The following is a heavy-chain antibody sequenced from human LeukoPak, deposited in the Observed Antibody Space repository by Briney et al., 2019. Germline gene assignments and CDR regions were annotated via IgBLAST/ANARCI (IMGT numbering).Heavy chain of an antibody. CDR1: GFAFDNFA. CDR2: ISGSGGST. V-gene: IGHV3-23*01. D-gene: IGHD6-19*01. J-gene: IGHJ4*02. CDR3: AKGGIAMAGIV. Sequence: GGSLRLSCIGSGFAFDNFAFGWVRQAPGKGLEWVSGISGSGGSTYSAHSVKGRFTISRDNSKNTLYLQMDSLGAEDTAVYYCAKGGIAMAGIVWGQGTLVTVSS.